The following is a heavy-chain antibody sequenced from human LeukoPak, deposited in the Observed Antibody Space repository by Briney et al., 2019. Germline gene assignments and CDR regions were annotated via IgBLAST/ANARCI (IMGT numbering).Heavy chain of an antibody. CDR1: GYTFTSYD. J-gene: IGHJ3*02. CDR2: INPSGGST. D-gene: IGHD4-23*01. V-gene: IGHV1-46*01. CDR3: ARDQGNPDAFDI. Sequence: ASVKVSCKASGYTFTSYDINWVRQAPGQGLEWMGIINPSGGSTSYAQKFQGRVTMTRDTSTSTVYMELSSLRSEDTAVYYCARDQGNPDAFDIWGQGTMVTVSS.